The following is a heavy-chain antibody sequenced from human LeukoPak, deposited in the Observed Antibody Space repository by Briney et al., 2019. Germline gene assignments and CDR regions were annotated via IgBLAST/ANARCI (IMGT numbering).Heavy chain of an antibody. CDR2: IIPIFGTA. V-gene: IGHV1-69*13. CDR3: ARDRYDILTGYYTYYYYYGMDV. CDR1: GGTFSSYA. Sequence: SVKVSCKASGGTFSSYAISWVRQAPGQGLEWMGGIIPIFGTANYAQKFQGRVTITADESTSTAYMELRSLRSDDTAVYYCARDRYDILTGYYTYYYYYGMDVWGQGTTVTVSS. J-gene: IGHJ6*02. D-gene: IGHD3-9*01.